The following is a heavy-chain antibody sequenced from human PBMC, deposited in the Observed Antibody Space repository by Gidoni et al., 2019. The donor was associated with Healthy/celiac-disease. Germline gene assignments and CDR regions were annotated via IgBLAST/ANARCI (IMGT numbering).Heavy chain of an antibody. V-gene: IGHV4-34*01. CDR1: GGSFSGYY. D-gene: IGHD4-4*01. J-gene: IGHJ4*02. CDR3: ARAGRVTTGFDY. CDR2: INHSGST. Sequence: QVQLQQWGAGLLKPSETLSRTCAVYGGSFSGYYWSWIRQPPGKGLEWIGEINHSGSTNYNPSLKSRVTISVDTSKNQFSLKLSSVTAADTAVYYCARAGRVTTGFDYWGQGTLVTVSS.